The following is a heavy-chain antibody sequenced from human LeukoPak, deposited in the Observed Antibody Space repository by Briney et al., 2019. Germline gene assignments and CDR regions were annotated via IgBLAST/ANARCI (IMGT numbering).Heavy chain of an antibody. J-gene: IGHJ5*02. D-gene: IGHD3-22*01. V-gene: IGHV1-24*01. CDR2: FNPEGGET. CDR1: GYTLTELS. CDR3: ATLAYYYDSSGYGDWFDP. Sequence: ASVKVSCKASGYTLTELSMHWVRQAPGKGLEWMGGFNPEGGETIYAQKFQGRVTMTEDTSTDTAYMELSSLRSEDTAVYYCATLAYYYDSSGYGDWFDPWGQGTLVTVSS.